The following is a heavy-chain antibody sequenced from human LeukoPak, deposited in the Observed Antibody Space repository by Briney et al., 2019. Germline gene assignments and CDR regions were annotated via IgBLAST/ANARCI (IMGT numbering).Heavy chain of an antibody. V-gene: IGHV1-69*13. Sequence: GASVKVSCKASGGTFSSYAISWVRQAPGQGLEWMGGIIPIFGTANYAQKFQGRVTITADESTSTAYMELSSLRSEDTAGYYCARLPNSIVGASGPPDYWGQATLVTVSS. CDR2: IIPIFGTA. CDR1: GGTFSSYA. J-gene: IGHJ4*02. D-gene: IGHD1-26*01. CDR3: ARLPNSIVGASGPPDY.